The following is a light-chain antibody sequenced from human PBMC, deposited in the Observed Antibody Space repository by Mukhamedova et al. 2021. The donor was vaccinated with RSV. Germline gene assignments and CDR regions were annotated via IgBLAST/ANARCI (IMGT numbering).Light chain of an antibody. V-gene: IGKV1-NL1*01. CDR3: QQYHSTPWT. CDR2: AAS. J-gene: IGKJ1*01. Sequence: WYQRRVHGKAPKLLLFAASRLESGVPSRFSGSRSGTDYTLTISSLQPEDFETYYCQQYHSTPWTFGQGTKVENK.